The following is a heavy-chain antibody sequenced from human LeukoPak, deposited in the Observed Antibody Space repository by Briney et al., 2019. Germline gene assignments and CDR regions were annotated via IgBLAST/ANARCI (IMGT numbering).Heavy chain of an antibody. CDR1: GFTVSSNY. CDR3: ARDYDILTGAAFDI. D-gene: IGHD3-9*01. V-gene: IGHV3-53*01. J-gene: IGHJ3*02. Sequence: PGGSLRLSCAASGFTVSSNYMSWVRQAPGKGLEWVSVLNSDGRTYYADSVKGRFTISRDNSKSTLYLQMNSLRAEDTAVYYCARDYDILTGAAFDIWGQGTMVTVSS. CDR2: LNSDGRT.